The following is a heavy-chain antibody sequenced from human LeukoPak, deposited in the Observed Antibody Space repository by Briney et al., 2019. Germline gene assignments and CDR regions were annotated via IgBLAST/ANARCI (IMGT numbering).Heavy chain of an antibody. Sequence: SETLSLTCTVSGGSISSYYWSWIRQPPGKGLEWIGYIYYSGSTNYNPSLKSRVTISADTSKNQFSLKLSSVTAADTAVYYCARVYYDSSGYYRYYFDYWGQGTLVTVSS. D-gene: IGHD3-22*01. V-gene: IGHV4-59*01. J-gene: IGHJ4*02. CDR2: IYYSGST. CDR3: ARVYYDSSGYYRYYFDY. CDR1: GGSISSYY.